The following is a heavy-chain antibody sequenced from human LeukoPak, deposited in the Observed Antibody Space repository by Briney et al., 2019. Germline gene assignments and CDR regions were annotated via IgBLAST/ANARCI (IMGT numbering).Heavy chain of an antibody. CDR2: ISYDGSNK. V-gene: IGHV3-30*04. Sequence: GGSLRLSCAASGFTFSSYAMHWVRQAPGKGLEWVAVISYDGSNKYYADSVKGRFTISRDNSKNTLYLQMNSLRAEDTAVYYCAKGPDYGDYYFDYWGQGTLVTVSS. CDR3: AKGPDYGDYYFDY. D-gene: IGHD4-17*01. CDR1: GFTFSSYA. J-gene: IGHJ4*02.